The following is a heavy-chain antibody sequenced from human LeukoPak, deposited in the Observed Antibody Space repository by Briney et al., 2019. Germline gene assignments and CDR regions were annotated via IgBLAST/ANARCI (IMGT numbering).Heavy chain of an antibody. Sequence: PSETLSLTCTVSGGSIIGYYLNWIRQPPGKRLEWMGYIYFTGTTHYNPSVESRVTMSVDTSKNQFSLSLRTVTAADAAIYYCARHPRYGVNASAFDSWGQGTLVTVSS. CDR2: IYFTGTT. CDR3: ARHPRYGVNASAFDS. J-gene: IGHJ4*02. V-gene: IGHV4-59*08. D-gene: IGHD4-23*01. CDR1: GGSIIGYY.